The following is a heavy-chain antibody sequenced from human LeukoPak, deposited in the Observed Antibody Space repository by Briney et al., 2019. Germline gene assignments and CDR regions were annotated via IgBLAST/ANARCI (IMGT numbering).Heavy chain of an antibody. CDR1: GGSFSGYY. J-gene: IGHJ4*02. D-gene: IGHD6-19*01. CDR2: INHSGST. CDR3: ASGSGWYV. Sequence: SSETLSLTCAVYGGSFSGYYWSWIRQPPGKGLEWIGEINHSGSTNYNPSLKSRVTISVDTSKNQFSLKLSSVTAADTAVYYCASGSGWYVWGQGTLVTVSS. V-gene: IGHV4-34*01.